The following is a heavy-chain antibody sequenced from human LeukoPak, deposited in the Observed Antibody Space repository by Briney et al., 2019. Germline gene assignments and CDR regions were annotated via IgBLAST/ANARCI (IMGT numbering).Heavy chain of an antibody. Sequence: QTGGSLRLSCAASGFTFSSYAMHWVRQAPGKGLEWVAVISYDGSNKYYADSVKGRFTISRDNSKNTLYLQMNSLRAEDTAVYYCARRIPFQGDYEGYYFDYWGQGTLVTVSS. J-gene: IGHJ4*02. CDR3: ARRIPFQGDYEGYYFDY. D-gene: IGHD4-17*01. V-gene: IGHV3-30-3*01. CDR1: GFTFSSYA. CDR2: ISYDGSNK.